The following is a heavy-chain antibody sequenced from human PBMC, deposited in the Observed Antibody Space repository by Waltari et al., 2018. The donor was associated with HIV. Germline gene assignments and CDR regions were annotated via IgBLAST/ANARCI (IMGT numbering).Heavy chain of an antibody. CDR1: GGPFRSYT. Sequence: QVQLVQSVAEMKIPESSVTVSCKASGGPFRSYTISLVRQAPGQGLEWMGGIIPKFGATNYAQKFQGRVTISADESTSTVYLELTSLRSDDTAVYHCARGGCSGRTCYSKSFDLWGQGTMVTVSS. D-gene: IGHD2-15*01. CDR3: ARGGCSGRTCYSKSFDL. J-gene: IGHJ3*01. CDR2: IIPKFGAT. V-gene: IGHV1-69*01.